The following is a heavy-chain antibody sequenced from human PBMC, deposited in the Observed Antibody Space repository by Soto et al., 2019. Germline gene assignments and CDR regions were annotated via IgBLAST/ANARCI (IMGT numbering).Heavy chain of an antibody. D-gene: IGHD4-17*01. V-gene: IGHV4-34*01. J-gene: IGHJ4*02. Sequence: SETLSLTCDVSGDSLRGYFCNWLRQPPGKGLEWIGEISQVGRARYNPSLETRITISVDTPKTQFSLNLTSVTDADTAVYYCARGYGYCRQWGQGALVTVSS. CDR1: GDSLRGYF. CDR3: ARGYGYCRQ. CDR2: ISQVGRA.